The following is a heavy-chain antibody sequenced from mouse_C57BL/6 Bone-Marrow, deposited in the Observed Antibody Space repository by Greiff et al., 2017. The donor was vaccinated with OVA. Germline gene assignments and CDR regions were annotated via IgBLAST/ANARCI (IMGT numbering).Heavy chain of an antibody. CDR1: GYSITSGYY. V-gene: IGHV3-6*01. Sequence: DVQLQESGPGLVKPSQSLSLTCSVTGYSITSGYYWNWIRQFPGNKLEWMGYISYDGSNNYNPSLKNRISITRDTSKNQFFLKLNSVTTEDTATYYCARGGVDYDWFAYWGQGTLVTVSA. J-gene: IGHJ3*01. D-gene: IGHD1-1*01. CDR3: ARGGVDYDWFAY. CDR2: ISYDGSN.